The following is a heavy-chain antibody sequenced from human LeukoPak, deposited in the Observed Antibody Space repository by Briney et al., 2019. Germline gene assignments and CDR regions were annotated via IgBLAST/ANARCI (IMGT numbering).Heavy chain of an antibody. V-gene: IGHV1-18*01. Sequence: GASVKVSCKASGYTFGSYGITWVRQAPGQGLEWMGWISAYNGDTSYAQKFQVRVTMNTDTSTTTAYMELRSLRSDDTAVYYCARAGAYHDSSGSYYGVGDDFWGQGTLVTVSS. CDR3: ARAGAYHDSSGSYYGVGDDF. CDR2: ISAYNGDT. J-gene: IGHJ4*02. D-gene: IGHD3-22*01. CDR1: GYTFGSYG.